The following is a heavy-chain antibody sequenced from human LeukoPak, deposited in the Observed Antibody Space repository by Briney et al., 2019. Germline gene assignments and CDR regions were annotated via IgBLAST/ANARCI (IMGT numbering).Heavy chain of an antibody. D-gene: IGHD3-10*01. J-gene: IGHJ4*02. V-gene: IGHV3-30-3*01. CDR1: GFTFSSYA. CDR3: ARDLTYYYPESPGY. CDR2: ISYDGSNK. Sequence: GGSLRLSCAASGFTFSSYAMHWVRQAPGKGLEWVAVISYDGSNKYYADSVKGRFTISRDNSKNTLYLQMNSLRAEDTAVYYCARDLTYYYPESPGYWGQGTLVTVSS.